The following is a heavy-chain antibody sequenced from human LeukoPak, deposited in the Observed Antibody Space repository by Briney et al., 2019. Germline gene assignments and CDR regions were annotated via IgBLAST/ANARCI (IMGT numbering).Heavy chain of an antibody. V-gene: IGHV4-59*02. CDR3: ARGSGWYPH. J-gene: IGHJ1*01. CDR2: ISYSGDT. Sequence: SETLSLTCSVSGGSVGSNYWSWVRQPPGKGLEWIGYISYSGDTKYNPSLKSRLSMSVDTSKNQCSLMLTSVTAADTAVYYCARGSGWYPHWGQGTLATVSS. CDR1: GGSVGSNY. D-gene: IGHD6-19*01.